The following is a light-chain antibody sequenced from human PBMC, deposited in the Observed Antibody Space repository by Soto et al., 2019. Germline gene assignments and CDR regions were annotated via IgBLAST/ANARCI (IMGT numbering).Light chain of an antibody. V-gene: IGKV1-39*01. CDR3: QHCDSSWP. CDR2: TAS. J-gene: IGKJ1*01. CDR1: QSISNY. Sequence: DIQITQSPSSLSASVGDRVSIPCRASQSISNYFNWYQQQPGTAPNVLIYTASSFQSGAPSRFSGSGSGTEFTLTISGLQPDDFATYYCQHCDSSWPFGQGTKVDIK.